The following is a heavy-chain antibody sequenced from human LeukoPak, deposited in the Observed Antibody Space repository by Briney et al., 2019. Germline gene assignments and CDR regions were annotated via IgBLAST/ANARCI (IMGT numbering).Heavy chain of an antibody. V-gene: IGHV3-7*03. CDR3: ASGLELDY. CDR2: IKQDGSEK. Sequence: GGSLRLSCAASGFTFRSYWMRWVRQAPGKGLEWVANIKQDGSEKNYVDSVKGRFTISRDNAKNSLYLQMNSLRAEDTAVYYCASGLELDYWGQGTLVTVSS. J-gene: IGHJ4*02. CDR1: GFTFRSYW.